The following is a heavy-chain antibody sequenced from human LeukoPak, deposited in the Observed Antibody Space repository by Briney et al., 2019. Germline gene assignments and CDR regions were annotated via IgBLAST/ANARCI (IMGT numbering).Heavy chain of an antibody. V-gene: IGHV1-18*01. CDR2: ISAYNGNT. Sequence: ASVKVSCKASGYTFTSYGISWVRQAPGQGLEWMGWISAYNGNTNYAQKLQGRVTMTIDTSTSTAYMELRSLRSDDTAVYYCARERVDSSGYYPFDYWGQGTLVTVSS. J-gene: IGHJ4*02. CDR3: ARERVDSSGYYPFDY. D-gene: IGHD3-22*01. CDR1: GYTFTSYG.